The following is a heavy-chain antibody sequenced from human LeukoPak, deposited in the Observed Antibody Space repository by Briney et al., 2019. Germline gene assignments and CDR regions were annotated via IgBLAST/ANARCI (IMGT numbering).Heavy chain of an antibody. CDR1: GYTFISYD. Sequence: GASVKVSCKASGYTFISYDINWVRQATGQGLEWMGWMNPSSGNTGYARKFQGRVTITADESTSTAYMELSSLRSEGTAVYYCARGGVVGAYLDYWGQGTLVTVSS. J-gene: IGHJ4*02. V-gene: IGHV1-8*01. CDR2: MNPSSGNT. D-gene: IGHD1-26*01. CDR3: ARGGVVGAYLDY.